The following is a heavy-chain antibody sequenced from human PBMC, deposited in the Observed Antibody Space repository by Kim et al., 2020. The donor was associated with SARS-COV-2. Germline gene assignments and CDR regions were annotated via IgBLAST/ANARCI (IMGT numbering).Heavy chain of an antibody. J-gene: IGHJ4*02. D-gene: IGHD4-17*01. Sequence: GTTYNASLKSRVTISVDTSRSEFSLKLTSVTPADTAVYYCARVAAVTRLDYWGQGILVTVSS. V-gene: IGHV4-4*08. CDR3: ARVAAVTRLDY. CDR2: GT.